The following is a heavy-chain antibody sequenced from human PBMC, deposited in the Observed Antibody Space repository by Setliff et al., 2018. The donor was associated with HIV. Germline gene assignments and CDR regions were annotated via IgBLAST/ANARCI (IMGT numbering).Heavy chain of an antibody. Sequence: PSETLSLTCTVSGGSISSRSNYWGWIRQPPGKGLEWIGTIYYTGTTYYNPSLQSRVTLSVDTSKNQFSLKLSSVTAADTAFYYCAKPYYDISGYYFYYFDYWGQGTLVT. CDR3: AKPYYDISGYYFYYFDY. J-gene: IGHJ4*02. D-gene: IGHD3-22*01. CDR1: GGSISSRSNY. V-gene: IGHV4-39*01. CDR2: IYYTGTT.